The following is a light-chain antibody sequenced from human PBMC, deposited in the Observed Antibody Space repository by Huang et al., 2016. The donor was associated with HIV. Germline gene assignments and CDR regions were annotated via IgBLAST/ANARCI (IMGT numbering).Light chain of an antibody. CDR1: QTITSD. CDR2: AAS. CDR3: QQLNTFPYT. V-gene: IGKV1-9*01. Sequence: DIQLTQSPSSLSASIGDRVTITCRASQTITSDLAWYQQKQGKAPKLLIYAASTLQSGVPSRFSGSGSGAGTDFTLTISGLQPEDFATYYCQQLNTFPYTFGGGTKVEI. J-gene: IGKJ4*01.